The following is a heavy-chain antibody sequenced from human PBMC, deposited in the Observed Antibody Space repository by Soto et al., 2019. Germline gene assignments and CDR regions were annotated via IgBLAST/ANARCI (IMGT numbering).Heavy chain of an antibody. J-gene: IGHJ5*02. CDR2: IYHSGST. CDR1: GGSISSGGYS. V-gene: IGHV4-30-2*01. D-gene: IGHD3-16*02. CDR3: ARGVPPVRGYISWFDP. Sequence: SETLSLTCAVSGGSISSGGYSWSWIRQPPGKGLEWIGYIYHSGSTYYNPSLKSRVTISVDRSKNQFSLKLSSVTAADTAVYYCARGVPPVRGYISWFDPWGQGTLVTVSS.